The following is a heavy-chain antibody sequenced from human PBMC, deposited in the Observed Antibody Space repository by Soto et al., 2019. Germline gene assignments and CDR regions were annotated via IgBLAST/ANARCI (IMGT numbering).Heavy chain of an antibody. CDR1: GVSVTNFY. D-gene: IGHD6-13*01. V-gene: IGHV4-59*08. Sequence: QVQLQESGPGLVKPSETLSLTCTVSGVSVTNFYGSWIRQSPGKRLEWIGYIHYSGITNYNPSLKSRVTISLDTSKNQFSLKLSSVTAADTAMYYCAGALGHHLVLDFWSQGTLVTVSS. J-gene: IGHJ4*02. CDR2: IHYSGIT. CDR3: AGALGHHLVLDF.